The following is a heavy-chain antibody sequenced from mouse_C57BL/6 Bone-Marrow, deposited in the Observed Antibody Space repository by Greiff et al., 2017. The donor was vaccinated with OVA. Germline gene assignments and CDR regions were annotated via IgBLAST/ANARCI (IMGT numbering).Heavy chain of an antibody. CDR3: ARAPYYRDYYAMDY. Sequence: QVQLKESGPELVKPGASVTISCKASGYAFSSSWMNWVKQRPGKGLEWIGRIYPGDGDTNYNGKFKGKATLTADKSSSTAYMQLSSLTSEDSAVYFCARAPYYRDYYAMDYWGQGTSVTVSS. J-gene: IGHJ4*01. V-gene: IGHV1-82*01. CDR2: IYPGDGDT. D-gene: IGHD2-14*01. CDR1: GYAFSSSW.